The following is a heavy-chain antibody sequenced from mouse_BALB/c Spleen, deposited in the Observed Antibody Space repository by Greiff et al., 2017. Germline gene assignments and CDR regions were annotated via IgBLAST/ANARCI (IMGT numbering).Heavy chain of an antibody. Sequence: EVKLQQSGPELVKPGASVKISCKASGYSFTGYYMHWVKQSHVKSLEWIGRINPYNGATSYNQNFKDKASLTVDKSSSTAYMELHSLTSEDSAVYYCAAGYDGPMDYWGQGTSVTVSS. D-gene: IGHD2-2*01. J-gene: IGHJ4*01. CDR2: INPYNGAT. V-gene: IGHV1-31*01. CDR3: AAGYDGPMDY. CDR1: GYSFTGYY.